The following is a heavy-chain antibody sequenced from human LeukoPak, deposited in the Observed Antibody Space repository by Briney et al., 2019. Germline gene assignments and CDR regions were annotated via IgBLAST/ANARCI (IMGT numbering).Heavy chain of an antibody. V-gene: IGHV3-30*02. CDR1: GFTFSSYG. J-gene: IGHJ4*02. CDR2: IRYDGSNK. CDR3: AKDNAESYYDILTGYYTPRGYFDY. D-gene: IGHD3-9*01. Sequence: GGSLRLSCAASGFTFSSYGMHRVRQAPGKGLEWVAFIRYDGSNKYYADSVKGRFTISRDNSKNTLYLQMNSLRAEDTAVYYCAKDNAESYYDILTGYYTPRGYFDYWGQGTLVTVSS.